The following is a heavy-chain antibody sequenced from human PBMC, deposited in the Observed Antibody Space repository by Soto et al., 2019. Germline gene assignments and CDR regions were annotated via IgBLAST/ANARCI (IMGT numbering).Heavy chain of an antibody. CDR2: IEQDGREK. D-gene: IGHD6-13*01. Sequence: VRSLRLSCAASGFTFNSYTMAWVRQAPGKGREWVANIEQDGREKYYVDSVKGRFTISRGNAKNSLYLQMNSLRAEDTALYYCAMRVAADGNSVWDYAYDIWGQGTLVTVSS. J-gene: IGHJ3*02. CDR3: AMRVAADGNSVWDYAYDI. CDR1: GFTFNSYT. V-gene: IGHV3-7*01.